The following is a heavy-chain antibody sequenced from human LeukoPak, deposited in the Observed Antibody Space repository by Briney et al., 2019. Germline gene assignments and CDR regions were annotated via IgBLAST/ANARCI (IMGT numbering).Heavy chain of an antibody. Sequence: PGGSLRLSCSASGFTFRSFWMTWVRQAPGKGPELVANIKEDGSDANYVDAVKGRFTISRDNAKDSLYLQMNSVRPEDTAVYYCARDIPYGLSYFDYWGQGTLVTVSS. V-gene: IGHV3-7*04. CDR3: ARDIPYGLSYFDY. J-gene: IGHJ4*02. CDR2: IKEDGSDA. D-gene: IGHD2-2*02. CDR1: GFTFRSFW.